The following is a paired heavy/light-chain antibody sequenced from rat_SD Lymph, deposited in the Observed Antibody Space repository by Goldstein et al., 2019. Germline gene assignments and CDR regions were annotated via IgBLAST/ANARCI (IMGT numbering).Heavy chain of an antibody. CDR3: VREDAGVDF. CDR2: INQDSSTI. Sequence: EMKLVESGGGLVQPGRSLKLSCAASGFSFNDYWMGWVRQAPGKGLEWIGEINQDSSTIKFSPPLKDKFTISRDNAQKTLYLQMNKLRSEDTAIYYCVREDAGVDFWGQGVMVTVSS. J-gene: IGHJ2*01. D-gene: IGHD1-11*01. V-gene: IGHV4-2*01. CDR1: GFSFNDYW.
Light chain of an antibody. CDR2: DTS. CDR1: SSGIY. V-gene: IGKV4S10*01. J-gene: IGKJ2-1*01. CDR3: QQCCTNPPIT. Sequence: DNVLPQSPTTVAASPGEKVTITCHASSSGIYMNWHQQKSGTSPKLWIFDTSKLASGVPDRFSGSGSGTSYSLTINTMETEDAATYYCQQCCTNPPITFGAGTKLELK.